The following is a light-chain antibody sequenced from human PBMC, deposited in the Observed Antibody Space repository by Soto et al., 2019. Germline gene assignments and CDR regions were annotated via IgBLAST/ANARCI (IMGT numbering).Light chain of an antibody. CDR3: QQYGDSLRGT. V-gene: IGKV3D-20*01. CDR2: DAS. CDR1: QTVSSNY. Sequence: EVVLTQSPATLSLSPGERATLSCGASQTVSSNYLAWYQQKPGLAPRLLIYDASTRATGIPDRFRGSGSGTDFTLTISRRGPEDVAVYSGQQYGDSLRGTFGGGPRWRSN. J-gene: IGKJ4*01.